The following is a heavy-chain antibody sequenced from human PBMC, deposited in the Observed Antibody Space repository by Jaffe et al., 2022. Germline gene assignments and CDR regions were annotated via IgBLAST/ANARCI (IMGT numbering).Heavy chain of an antibody. CDR2: ISWDGGST. D-gene: IGHD3-22*01. CDR3: AKDINKDYYDSSGYYYGLDY. CDR1: GFTFDDYA. Sequence: EVQLVESGGVVVQPGGSLRLSCAASGFTFDDYAMHWVRQAPGKGLEWVSLISWDGGSTYYADSVKGRFTISRDNSKNSLYLQMNSLRAEDTALYYCAKDINKDYYDSSGYYYGLDYWGQGTLVTVSS. J-gene: IGHJ4*02. V-gene: IGHV3-43D*04.